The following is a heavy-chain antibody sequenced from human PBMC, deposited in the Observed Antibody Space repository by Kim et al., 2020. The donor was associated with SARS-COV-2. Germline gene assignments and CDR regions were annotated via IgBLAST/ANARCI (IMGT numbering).Heavy chain of an antibody. CDR1: GFTFSSYW. Sequence: GGSLRLSCAASGFTFSSYWMSWVRQAPGKGLEWVANIKQDGSEKYYVDSVKGRFTISRDNAKNSLYLQMNSLRAEDTAVYYCARGPVGYGVDAFDIWGQGTMVTVSS. J-gene: IGHJ3*02. CDR3: ARGPVGYGVDAFDI. D-gene: IGHD2-8*01. CDR2: IKQDGSEK. V-gene: IGHV3-7*01.